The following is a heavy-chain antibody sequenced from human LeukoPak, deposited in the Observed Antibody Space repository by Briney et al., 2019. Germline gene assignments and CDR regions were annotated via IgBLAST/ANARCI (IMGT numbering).Heavy chain of an antibody. D-gene: IGHD5-24*01. Sequence: GGSLRLSCAAAGFSLSDHYMGWIRQAPGRGLEWVSYSSGSGSYTNYADSVKGRFTVSRDNAKNSLYLQMNSLRAEDTAVYFCARRGDGYELDYWGQGTLVTVSS. J-gene: IGHJ4*02. CDR2: SSGSGSYT. V-gene: IGHV3-11*06. CDR1: GFSLSDHY. CDR3: ARRGDGYELDY.